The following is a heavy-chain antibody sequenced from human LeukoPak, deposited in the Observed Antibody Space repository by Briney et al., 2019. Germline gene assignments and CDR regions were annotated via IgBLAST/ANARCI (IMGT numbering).Heavy chain of an antibody. Sequence: GASVKVSCKVSEYILTELSMHWVRQAPGKGLEWMGGFDPEDGETMFAQKFQGRVTMTADKATTTAYLELSSLESDDTAVYYCAREWGYYDSTGAYHGVSWFDSWGQGTLVTVSS. D-gene: IGHD3-22*01. CDR1: EYILTELS. CDR2: FDPEDGET. CDR3: AREWGYYDSTGAYHGVSWFDS. J-gene: IGHJ5*01. V-gene: IGHV1-24*01.